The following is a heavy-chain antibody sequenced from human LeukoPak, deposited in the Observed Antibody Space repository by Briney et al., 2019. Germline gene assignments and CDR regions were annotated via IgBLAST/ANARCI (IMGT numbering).Heavy chain of an antibody. V-gene: IGHV3-21*01. CDR1: GFTFSSYA. CDR2: ISTGTSHT. J-gene: IGHJ6*02. Sequence: GGSLRLSCAASGFTFSSYAMNWVRQAPGRGLEWLSSISTGTSHTYYVDSVKGRFTISRDNAKNSLYLQMNSLRAEDTAVYYCAREYYYYGMDVWGQGTTVTVSS. CDR3: AREYYYYGMDV.